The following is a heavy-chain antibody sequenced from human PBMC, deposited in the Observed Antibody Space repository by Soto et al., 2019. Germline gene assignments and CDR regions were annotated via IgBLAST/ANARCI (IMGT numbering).Heavy chain of an antibody. Sequence: SETLSLTCTVSGGSISSYYWSWIRQPPGKGLEWIGYIYYSGSTNYNPSLKSRVTISVDTSKNQFSLKLSSVTAADTAVYYCARASITIFGPYYYMDVWGKGTTVTVSS. V-gene: IGHV4-59*01. CDR2: IYYSGST. CDR3: ARASITIFGPYYYMDV. CDR1: GGSISSYY. J-gene: IGHJ6*03. D-gene: IGHD3-3*01.